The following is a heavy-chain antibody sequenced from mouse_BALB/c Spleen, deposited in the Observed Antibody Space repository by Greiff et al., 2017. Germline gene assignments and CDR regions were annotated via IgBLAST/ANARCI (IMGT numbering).Heavy chain of an antibody. CDR1: GYTFTDYN. CDR2: INPNNGGT. D-gene: IGHD1-1*01. CDR3: ARTAVRGPWFAY. Sequence: VQLQQSGPELVKPGASVKIPCKASGYTFTDYNMDWVKQSHGKSLEWIGDINPNNGGTIYNQKFKGKATLTVDKSSSTAYMELRSLTSEDTAVYYCARTAVRGPWFAYWGQGTLVTVSA. V-gene: IGHV1-18*01. J-gene: IGHJ3*01.